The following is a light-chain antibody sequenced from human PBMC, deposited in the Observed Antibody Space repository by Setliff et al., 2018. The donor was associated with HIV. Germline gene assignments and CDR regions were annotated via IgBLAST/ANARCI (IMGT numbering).Light chain of an antibody. CDR1: IIGRES. Sequence: SYELTQPPSVSMAPGKTARIPCGADIIGRESVHWYQQKPGQALVLVVSDDSDRPSGIPERFSGSISGNTATLTITRVEAGDEADYYCQVCDTSSDHYVFGTGTKVTVL. CDR3: QVCDTSSDHYV. V-gene: IGLV3-21*03. J-gene: IGLJ1*01. CDR2: DDS.